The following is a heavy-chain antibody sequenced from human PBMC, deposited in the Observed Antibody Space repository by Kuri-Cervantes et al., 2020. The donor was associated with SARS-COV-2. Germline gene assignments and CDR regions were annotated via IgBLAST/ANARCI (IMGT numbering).Heavy chain of an antibody. D-gene: IGHD2-2*02. J-gene: IGHJ4*02. V-gene: IGHV4-4*07. CDR1: GGSISSYY. CDR2: IYTSGST. Sequence: SETLSLTCTVSGGSISSYYWSWIRQPAGKGLEWIGRIYTSGSTNYNPSLKSRVTISVDTSKNQFSLKLSSVTAADTAVYYCASYCSSTSCYTGLDYWGQGTLVTVSS. CDR3: ASYCSSTSCYTGLDY.